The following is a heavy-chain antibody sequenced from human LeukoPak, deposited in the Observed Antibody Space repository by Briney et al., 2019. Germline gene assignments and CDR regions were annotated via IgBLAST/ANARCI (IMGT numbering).Heavy chain of an antibody. J-gene: IGHJ6*02. CDR1: GFIFSDYE. CDR3: ARADSDCSGGSCKFYYGIDV. V-gene: IGHV3-48*03. Sequence: PGGSLRLSCAASGFIFSDYEMNWVRRAPGKGLEWISYITTSGTTIYYADSVKGRFTISRDNAKKSLYLQMNSLRAEDTAVYYCARADSDCSGGSCKFYYGIDVWGQGTTVTVSS. CDR2: ITTSGTTI. D-gene: IGHD2-15*01.